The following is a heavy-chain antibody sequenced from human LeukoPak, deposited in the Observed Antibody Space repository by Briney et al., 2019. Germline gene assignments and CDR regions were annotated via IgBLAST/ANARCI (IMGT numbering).Heavy chain of an antibody. CDR2: IYYSGST. D-gene: IGHD3-22*01. CDR3: AREPYDSSGYYYPPDAFDI. J-gene: IGHJ3*02. CDR1: GGSISSYY. Sequence: SSETLSLTCTVSGGSISSYYWSWIRQPPGKGLEWIGYIYYSGSTNYNPSLKSRVTISVDTSKNQFSLKLSSVTAADTAVYYCAREPYDSSGYYYPPDAFDIWGQGTMVTVSS. V-gene: IGHV4-59*12.